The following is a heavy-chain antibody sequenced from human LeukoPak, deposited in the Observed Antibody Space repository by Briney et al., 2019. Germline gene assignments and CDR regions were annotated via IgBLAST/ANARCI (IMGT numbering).Heavy chain of an antibody. D-gene: IGHD3-3*01. CDR1: GGAVSSGSYY. CDR2: IYYSGST. Sequence: SETLSLTCTVSGGAVSSGSYYWSWIRQPPGKGLEWIGYIYYSGSTNYNPSLKSRVTISEDTSKNQVSLELTSVTAADTAVYYCARSLSPAVGGKYYYFYGMDVWGQGTTVTVSS. CDR3: ARSLSPAVGGKYYYFYGMDV. V-gene: IGHV4-61*01. J-gene: IGHJ6*02.